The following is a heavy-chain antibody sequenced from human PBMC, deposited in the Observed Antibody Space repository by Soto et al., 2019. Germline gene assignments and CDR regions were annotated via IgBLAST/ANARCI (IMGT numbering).Heavy chain of an antibody. Sequence: ASVKVSCKASGYTFISYGISWVRQAPGQGLEWMGWISTYHHYAKYTQKLQARVTMTTDTSTSTAYMELRSLKSDDTAVYYCARNGSGNAMDVWGQGTTVTVS. CDR1: GYTFISYG. CDR3: ARNGSGNAMDV. V-gene: IGHV1-18*04. CDR2: ISTYHHYA. D-gene: IGHD3-3*01. J-gene: IGHJ6*02.